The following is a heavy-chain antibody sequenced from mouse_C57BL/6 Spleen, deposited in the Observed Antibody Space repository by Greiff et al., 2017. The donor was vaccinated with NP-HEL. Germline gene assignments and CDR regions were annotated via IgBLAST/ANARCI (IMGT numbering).Heavy chain of an antibody. J-gene: IGHJ2*01. CDR1: GFTFSDAW. V-gene: IGHV6-6*01. CDR2: IRNKANNHAT. D-gene: IGHD1-1*01. Sequence: EVKLMESGGGLVQPGGSMKLSCAASGFTFSDAWMDWVRQPPEKGLEWVAEIRNKANNHATYYAESVKGRFTISRDDSKSSVYLQMNSLRAEDTGIYYCTRYYGSRKFDYWGQGTTLTVSS. CDR3: TRYYGSRKFDY.